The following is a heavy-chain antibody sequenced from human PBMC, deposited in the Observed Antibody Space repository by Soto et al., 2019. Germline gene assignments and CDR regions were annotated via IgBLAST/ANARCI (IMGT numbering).Heavy chain of an antibody. V-gene: IGHV3-74*01. CDR1: GFTFNIYW. D-gene: IGHD1-7*01. CDR3: ARDRNYHSDY. CDR2: IKSDGSDP. Sequence: GGSLRLSCATSGFTFNIYWMHWVRQAPGKGLVWISRIKSDGSDPIYADSVKGRFTISRDNARNTLYLQMNSLRVEDTATYYCARDRNYHSDYWGQGTLVTVSS. J-gene: IGHJ4*02.